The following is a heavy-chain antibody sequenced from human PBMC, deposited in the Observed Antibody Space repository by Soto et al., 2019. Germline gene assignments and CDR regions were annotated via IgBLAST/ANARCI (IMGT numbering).Heavy chain of an antibody. J-gene: IGHJ4*02. CDR3: ARGRRTYTIFGVVTTSYFDY. V-gene: IGHV4-34*01. Sequence: SETLSLTCAVYGGSFSGYYWSWIRQPPGKGLEWIGEINHSGSTNYNPSLKSRVTISVDTSKNQFSLKLSSVTAADTAVYYCARGRRTYTIFGVVTTSYFDYWGQGTLVTVSS. D-gene: IGHD3-3*01. CDR2: INHSGST. CDR1: GGSFSGYY.